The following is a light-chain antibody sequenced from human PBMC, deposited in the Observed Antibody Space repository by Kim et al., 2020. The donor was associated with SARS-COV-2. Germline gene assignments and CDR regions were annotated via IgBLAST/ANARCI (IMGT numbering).Light chain of an antibody. CDR3: NSRDSSGDHVV. Sequence: ALGQTVRLKCQGDSLRNYYATGYQQRPGQAPVLVLYGKYNRPSGIPDRFSGSASGNTASLTITGAQAEDEADYYCNSRDSSGDHVVFGGGTQLTVL. J-gene: IGLJ3*02. V-gene: IGLV3-19*01. CDR2: GKY. CDR1: SLRNYY.